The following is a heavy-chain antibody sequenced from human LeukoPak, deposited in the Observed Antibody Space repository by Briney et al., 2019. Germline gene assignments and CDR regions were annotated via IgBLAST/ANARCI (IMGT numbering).Heavy chain of an antibody. CDR2: IYYSGST. V-gene: IGHV4-39*01. J-gene: IGHJ4*02. Sequence: SETLSLACTVSGGSISSGGYYWSWIRQHPGKGLEWIGSIYYSGSTYYNPSLKSRVTISVDTSKNQFSLKLSSVTAADTAVYYCATPQRGSGGSFDYWGQGTLVTVSS. D-gene: IGHD3-10*01. CDR3: ATPQRGSGGSFDY. CDR1: GGSISSGGYY.